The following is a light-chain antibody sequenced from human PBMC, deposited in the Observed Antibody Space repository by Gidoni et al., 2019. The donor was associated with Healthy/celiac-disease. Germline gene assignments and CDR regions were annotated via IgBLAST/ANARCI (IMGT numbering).Light chain of an antibody. CDR2: AAS. CDR3: QQLNSYPALT. CDR1: QGISSY. Sequence: IPLTQPPSPPSASVGDRVTITCRASQGISSYLAWYQQKPGKAPKLLIYAASTLQSGVPSRFSGSGSGTDFTLTISSLQPEDFATYYCQQLNSYPALTFGGGTKVEIK. J-gene: IGKJ4*01. V-gene: IGKV1-9*01.